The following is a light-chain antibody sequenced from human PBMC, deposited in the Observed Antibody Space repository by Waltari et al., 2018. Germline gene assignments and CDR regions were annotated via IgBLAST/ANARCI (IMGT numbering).Light chain of an antibody. Sequence: EIGLTQSPGTLSLSPGERVILSSRASQYITGGWMTWYQQKPGQAPRLLIYAASTRAPGVPDRFSGSGSGTDFTLTISRLEPEDSGVYYCQQYDGLVVTFGGGTKVEIK. V-gene: IGKV3-20*01. CDR1: QYITGGW. CDR3: QQYDGLVVT. CDR2: AAS. J-gene: IGKJ4*01.